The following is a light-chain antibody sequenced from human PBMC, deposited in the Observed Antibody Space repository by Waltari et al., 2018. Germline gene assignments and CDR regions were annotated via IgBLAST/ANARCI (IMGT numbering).Light chain of an antibody. CDR1: RSVVGPFNF. Sequence: QSALTQPASVAGSPRQSSTITCTGTRSVVGPFNFVPWYQEPPGKAPKLLIYDVVNRPSGVSNRFSGSKSGNTASLTISGRQAEDEADYYCTSYTTGSTLVVFGGGTKLTVL. V-gene: IGLV2-14*03. CDR3: TSYTTGSTLVV. J-gene: IGLJ3*02. CDR2: DVV.